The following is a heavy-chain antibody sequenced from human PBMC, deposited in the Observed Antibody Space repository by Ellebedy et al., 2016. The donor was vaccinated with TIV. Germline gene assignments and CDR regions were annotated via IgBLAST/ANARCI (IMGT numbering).Heavy chain of an antibody. CDR2: INHSGST. CDR3: ARGTVVVPAAIRYFDY. V-gene: IGHV4-34*01. CDR1: GGSFSGYY. Sequence: SETLSLXXAVYGGSFSGYYWSWIRQPPGKGLEWIGEINHSGSTNYNPSLKSRVTISVDTSKNQFSLKLGSVTAADTAVYYCARGTVVVPAAIRYFDYWGQGTLVTVSS. D-gene: IGHD2-2*02. J-gene: IGHJ4*02.